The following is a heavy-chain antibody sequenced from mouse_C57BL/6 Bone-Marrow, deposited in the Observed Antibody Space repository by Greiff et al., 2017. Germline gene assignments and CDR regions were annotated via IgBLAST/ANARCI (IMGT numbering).Heavy chain of an antibody. D-gene: IGHD2-4*01. V-gene: IGHV1-59*01. CDR2: IDPSDSYT. J-gene: IGHJ3*01. Sequence: VQLQQPGAELVRPGTSVKLSCKASGYTFTSYWMHWVKQRPGQGLEWIGVIDPSDSYTNYNQKFKGKATLTVDTSSSTAYMQLSSLASEDSAVYYCARNDDYDLFAYWVQGTLVTVSA. CDR3: ARNDDYDLFAY. CDR1: GYTFTSYW.